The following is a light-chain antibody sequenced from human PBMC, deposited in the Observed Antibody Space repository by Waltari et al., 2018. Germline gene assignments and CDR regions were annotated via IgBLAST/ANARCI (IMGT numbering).Light chain of an antibody. CDR1: NIGSRS. CDR2: ADS. V-gene: IGLV3-21*01. CDR3: QVWDTTNDHPL. Sequence: SFEFTQARSLSVSPGQTARVTCGADNIGSRSVQWYPQRPPQAPVLVIYADSERPSGTPDRFSGSNTGDIATLTISGVEAGDEADYDCQVWDTTNDHPLFGGGTRLTVL. J-gene: IGLJ2*01.